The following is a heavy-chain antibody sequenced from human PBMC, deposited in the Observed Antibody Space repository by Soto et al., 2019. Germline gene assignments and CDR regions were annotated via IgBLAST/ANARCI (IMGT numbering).Heavy chain of an antibody. J-gene: IGHJ4*02. D-gene: IGHD2-2*01. CDR3: TTDSYITSVTVRFDY. CDR2: ISGSGGST. Sequence: GGSLRLSCAASGFTFSSYAMSWVRQAPGKGLEWVSGISGSGGSTYYADSVKGRFTISRDNSKNTVYLQMNSLRAEDTAVYYCTTDSYITSVTVRFDYWGQGTLVTVSS. CDR1: GFTFSSYA. V-gene: IGHV3-23*01.